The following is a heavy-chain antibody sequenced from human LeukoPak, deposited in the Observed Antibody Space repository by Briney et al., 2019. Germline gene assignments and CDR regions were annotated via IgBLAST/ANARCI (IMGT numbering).Heavy chain of an antibody. CDR3: ARDQKVGATPYFGMDV. D-gene: IGHD1-26*01. V-gene: IGHV1-69*04. Sequence: ASVKVSCKVFGGTFSSYAINWVRQAPGQGLEWMGRIIPMLGTVNYAQKFQGRVTIIADKFTSTAYMELSSLRSEDTAVYFCARDQKVGATPYFGMDVWGQGTTVTVSS. CDR2: IIPMLGTV. CDR1: GGTFSSYA. J-gene: IGHJ6*02.